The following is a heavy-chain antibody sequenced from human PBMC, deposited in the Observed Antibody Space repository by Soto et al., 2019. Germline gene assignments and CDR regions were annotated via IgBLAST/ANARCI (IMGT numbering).Heavy chain of an antibody. CDR1: GGSVSSGSYY. CDR2: IYYSGST. J-gene: IGHJ5*02. D-gene: IGHD3-3*01. CDR3: ARGVVYDFWSGSGSDWFDP. Sequence: SETLSLTCTVSGGSVSSGSYYWSWIRQPPGKGLEWIGYIYYSGSTNYNPSLKSRVTISVDTSKNQFSLKLSSVTAADTAVYYCARGVVYDFWSGSGSDWFDPWGQGTLVTVSS. V-gene: IGHV4-61*01.